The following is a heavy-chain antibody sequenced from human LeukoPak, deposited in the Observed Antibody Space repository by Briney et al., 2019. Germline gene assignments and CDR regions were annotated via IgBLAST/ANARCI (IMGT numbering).Heavy chain of an antibody. Sequence: GGSLRLSCEASGITFSSYSMNWLRQAPGKGLEWVSSISSSSSYIYYADSVKGRFTISRDNAKNSLYLQMNSLRAEDTAVYYCARDGGRRRFDYWGQGTLVTVSS. V-gene: IGHV3-21*01. CDR2: ISSSSSYI. CDR3: ARDGGRRRFDY. J-gene: IGHJ4*02. D-gene: IGHD3-16*01. CDR1: GITFSSYS.